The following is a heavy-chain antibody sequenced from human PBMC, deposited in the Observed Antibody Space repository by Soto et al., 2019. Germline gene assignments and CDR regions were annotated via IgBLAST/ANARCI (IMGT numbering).Heavy chain of an antibody. J-gene: IGHJ5*02. Sequence: SETLSLTCTVSGASIRSSTFYWGWIRQPPGKGLESIANIYYDGSTYYNPSLKSRVTISVDTSKNQFSLKLSSVTAADTAVYYCARTKGITNNWFDPWGQGTLVTVSS. D-gene: IGHD2-2*01. CDR3: ARTKGITNNWFDP. CDR2: IYYDGST. V-gene: IGHV4-39*01. CDR1: GASIRSSTFY.